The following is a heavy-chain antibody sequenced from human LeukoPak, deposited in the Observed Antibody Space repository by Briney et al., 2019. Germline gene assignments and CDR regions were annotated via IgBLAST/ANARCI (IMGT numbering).Heavy chain of an antibody. CDR3: ARTDGSGSDY. Sequence: RTSETLSLTCAVSGYSISSGYRWGWIRQPPGKGLEWIGSIYHSGTTHYNPSLKSRVTISVDTSKNRFSLKLSSVTAADTAIYYCARTDGSGSDYWGQGTLVIVSS. V-gene: IGHV4-38-2*01. CDR1: GYSISSGYR. CDR2: IYHSGTT. J-gene: IGHJ4*02. D-gene: IGHD3-10*01.